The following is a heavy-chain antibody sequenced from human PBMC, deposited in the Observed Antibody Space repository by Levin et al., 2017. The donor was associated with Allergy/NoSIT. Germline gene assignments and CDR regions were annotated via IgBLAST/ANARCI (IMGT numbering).Heavy chain of an antibody. V-gene: IGHV3-7*01. D-gene: IGHD1-1*01. CDR1: GFSFSTYW. CDR3: ARIDTNWRGLGY. CDR2: IKQDGSEK. J-gene: IGHJ4*02. Sequence: RGESLKISCAASGFSFSTYWMSWVRQAPGKGLEWVANIKQDGSEKYCVDSMKGRFTISRDNAKNSLYLEMNSLRAEDTAVYYCARIDTNWRGLGYWGQGTLITVSS.